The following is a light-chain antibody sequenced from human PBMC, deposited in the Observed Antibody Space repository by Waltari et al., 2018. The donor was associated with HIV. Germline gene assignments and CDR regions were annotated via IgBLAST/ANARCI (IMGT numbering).Light chain of an antibody. CDR2: GAS. J-gene: IGKJ1*01. Sequence: EIVLTQSPGTLSLSPGERATLSCRASQSVSSSYVARHQQEPVQAPRLLIYGASSRATGIPDRFSGSGSGTDFTLTSSRREPEDVAVDYWQQDGSFGQGTKVEMK. CDR3: QQDGS. V-gene: IGKV3-20*01. CDR1: QSVSSSY.